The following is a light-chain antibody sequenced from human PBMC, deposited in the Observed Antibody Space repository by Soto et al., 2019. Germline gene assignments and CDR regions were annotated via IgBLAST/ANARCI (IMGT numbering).Light chain of an antibody. V-gene: IGKV3-15*01. CDR3: QQYNNWPPSIT. J-gene: IGKJ5*01. CDR1: QSIASN. CDR2: GAS. Sequence: EIVMTQSPATLSVSPGERATLSCRASQSIASNLAWYQHKVGQAPRLLIYGASTRATGLPARFSGSGSGTEFTLTISSLQSEDFAVYYCQQYNNWPPSITFGQGTRLEIK.